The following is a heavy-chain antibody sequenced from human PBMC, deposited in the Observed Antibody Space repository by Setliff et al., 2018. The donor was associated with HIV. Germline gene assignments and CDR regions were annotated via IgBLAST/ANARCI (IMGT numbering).Heavy chain of an antibody. CDR1: GYSISSGYY. CDR3: ARLGYSGSLVGAFDI. V-gene: IGHV4-38-2*02. Sequence: SETLSLTCTVSGYSISSGYYWGWIWQPPGKGLEWIGSIYHSGITYYNSSLKSRVTISVDTSKNQFSLNLTSVTAADTAVYYCARLGYSGSLVGAFDIWGQGTMVTVSS. CDR2: IYHSGIT. J-gene: IGHJ3*02. D-gene: IGHD1-26*01.